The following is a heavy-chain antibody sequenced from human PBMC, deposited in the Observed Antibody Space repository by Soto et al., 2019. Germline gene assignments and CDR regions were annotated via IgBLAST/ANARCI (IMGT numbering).Heavy chain of an antibody. Sequence: ASVKVSCKVSGYTLTELSMHWVRQTPGRGLEWMGGFDPADGETIYAQKFQGRVTMTEDTSTDAAYMDLTSLRSEDTAVYYCTVGRGLSSGWHRYFDYWGQGTLVTVSS. V-gene: IGHV1-24*01. D-gene: IGHD6-19*01. CDR2: FDPADGET. CDR3: TVGRGLSSGWHRYFDY. J-gene: IGHJ4*02. CDR1: GYTLTELS.